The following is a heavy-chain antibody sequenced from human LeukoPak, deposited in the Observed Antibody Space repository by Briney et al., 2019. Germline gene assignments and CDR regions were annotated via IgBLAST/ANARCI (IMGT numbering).Heavy chain of an antibody. Sequence: SQTLSLTCTVSGGSISSGVYYWSWIRQHPGKGLEWIGYIYYSGSTYYNPSLQSRLTISVDTSKNQFSLKPNSVTAADTAVYYCARAGDGYHFDYWGQGTLVTVSS. CDR3: ARAGDGYHFDY. J-gene: IGHJ4*02. D-gene: IGHD2-21*01. CDR1: GGSISSGVYY. V-gene: IGHV4-31*03. CDR2: IYYSGST.